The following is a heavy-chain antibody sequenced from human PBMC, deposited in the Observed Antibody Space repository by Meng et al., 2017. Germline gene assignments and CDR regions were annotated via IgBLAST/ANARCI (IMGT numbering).Heavy chain of an antibody. CDR3: ARDCINRGPATGTIDY. D-gene: IGHD1-1*01. Sequence: SETLSLTCTVSGGSISSSSYYWGWIRQPPGKGLEWLGSIYYSGSTYYNPSLKSRVTISVDTSKNQFSLKLSPVTAADTAVYYCARDCINRGPATGTIDYWGQGTLVTVSS. V-gene: IGHV4-39*07. CDR2: IYYSGST. J-gene: IGHJ4*02. CDR1: GGSISSSSYY.